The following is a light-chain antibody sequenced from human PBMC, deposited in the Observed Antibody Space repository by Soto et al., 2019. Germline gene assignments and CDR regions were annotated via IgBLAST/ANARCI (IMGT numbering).Light chain of an antibody. Sequence: DIQMTQSPSSVSASVGDRVTITCRASQGFSTWLAWYRRKPGRAPERLIYSASSLHSGVPSRFSGSGSGTDVTLTISSLQPEDFATFYCQQANSFPRTFGGGTEVEIK. CDR1: QGFSTW. CDR2: SAS. V-gene: IGKV1-12*01. CDR3: QQANSFPRT. J-gene: IGKJ4*01.